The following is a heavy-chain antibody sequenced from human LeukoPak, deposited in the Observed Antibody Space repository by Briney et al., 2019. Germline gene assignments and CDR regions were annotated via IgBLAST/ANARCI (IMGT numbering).Heavy chain of an antibody. CDR2: ISSSRSYI. Sequence: GGSLKLSCAASGFTFSSYSMNWVRQAPGKGLEWVSFISSSRSYIYYADSVKGRFTISRDNAKNSLYLQMNSLRAEDTAVYYCARFIAAPYYFDYWGRGTLVTVSS. CDR1: GFTFSSYS. D-gene: IGHD6-13*01. CDR3: ARFIAAPYYFDY. V-gene: IGHV3-21*01. J-gene: IGHJ4*02.